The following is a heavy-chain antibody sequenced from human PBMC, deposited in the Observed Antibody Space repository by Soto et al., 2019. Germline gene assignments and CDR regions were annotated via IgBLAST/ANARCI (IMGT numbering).Heavy chain of an antibody. CDR1: GFTFSSYS. CDR2: INRSSSKI. Sequence: PGGSLRLSCAASGFTFSSYSMNWVRQAPGKGLEWVSNINRSSSKIYYVDSVKGRFTISRDNAKNSLYLQMNSLRAEGTAVYCWAIDHFYCSSTSCYGDDAFDIWGQGTMVTVSS. J-gene: IGHJ3*02. V-gene: IGHV3-48*04. CDR3: AIDHFYCSSTSCYGDDAFDI. D-gene: IGHD2-2*01.